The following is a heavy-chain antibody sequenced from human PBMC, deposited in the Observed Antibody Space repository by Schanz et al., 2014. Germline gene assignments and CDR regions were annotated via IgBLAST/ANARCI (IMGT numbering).Heavy chain of an antibody. D-gene: IGHD6-6*01. Sequence: QVQLQESGPGLVRPSQTLSLTCTVSGDSISSGSYYWSWIRQHPGKGLEWIGYIYFNGITYYKPSLKDRLIKSVEASKNQFSLNLSSVTAADTAVYYCARVGRSSSSPHGSSGDYWGQGALVTVSS. J-gene: IGHJ4*02. CDR1: GDSISSGSYY. CDR2: IYFNGIT. V-gene: IGHV4-31*03. CDR3: ARVGRSSSSPHGSSGDY.